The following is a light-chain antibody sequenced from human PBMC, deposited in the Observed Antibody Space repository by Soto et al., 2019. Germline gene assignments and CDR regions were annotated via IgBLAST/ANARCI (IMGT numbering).Light chain of an antibody. V-gene: IGLV2-14*03. J-gene: IGLJ3*02. Sequence: QSVLTQPASVSGSPGQSITISCTGTSSDVAAYNFVSWYQQHPGKAPKLLISDVSDRPSGLSNRFSGSKSGNTASLTISGLQAEDEADYFCSSYTNSSTWVFGGGTKLTVL. CDR3: SSYTNSSTWV. CDR1: SSDVAAYNF. CDR2: DVS.